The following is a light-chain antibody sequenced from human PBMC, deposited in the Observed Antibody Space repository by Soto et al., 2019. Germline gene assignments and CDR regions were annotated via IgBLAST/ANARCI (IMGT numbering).Light chain of an antibody. J-gene: IGLJ3*02. Sequence: QTVVTQEPSLTVSPGGTVTLTCASSTGAVTSGHYPNWFQHKPGQAPRALIYGTSNKESWTPARFSGSLLGDKAALTLSGVQPEDEAEYYCLLYYGGVWVFGGGTKLTVL. CDR1: TGAVTSGHY. V-gene: IGLV7-43*01. CDR3: LLYYGGVWV. CDR2: GTS.